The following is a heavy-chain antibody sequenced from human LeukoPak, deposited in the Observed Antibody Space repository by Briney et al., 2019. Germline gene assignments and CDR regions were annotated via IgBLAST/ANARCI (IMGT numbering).Heavy chain of an antibody. V-gene: IGHV4-34*01. J-gene: IGHJ3*02. CDR1: GGSFSGYY. Sequence: SETLSLTCAVYGGSFSGYYWSWIRQPPGKGLEWIGEINHSGSTNYNPSLKSRVTISVDTSKNQFPLKLSSVTAADTAVYYCALSGYRRAFDIWGQGTMVTVSS. CDR3: ALSGYRRAFDI. D-gene: IGHD3-3*01. CDR2: INHSGST.